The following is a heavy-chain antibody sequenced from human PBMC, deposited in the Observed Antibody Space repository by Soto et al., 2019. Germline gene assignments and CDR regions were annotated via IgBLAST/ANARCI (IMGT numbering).Heavy chain of an antibody. CDR2: IDPSDSYT. Sequence: LGESLKISCKGSGYSFTSYWISWVRQMPGKGLEWMGRIDPSDSYTNYSPSFQGHVTISADKSISTAYLQWSSLKASDTAMYYCARRYSSSSGRYYYGMDVWGQGTTVTVSS. J-gene: IGHJ6*02. D-gene: IGHD6-6*01. CDR3: ARRYSSSSGRYYYGMDV. CDR1: GYSFTSYW. V-gene: IGHV5-10-1*01.